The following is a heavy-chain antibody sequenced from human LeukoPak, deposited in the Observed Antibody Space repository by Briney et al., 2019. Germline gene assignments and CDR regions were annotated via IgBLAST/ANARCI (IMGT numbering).Heavy chain of an antibody. V-gene: IGHV3-74*01. CDR3: ARENTDRYGSSTSCPKVGAFDT. CDR1: GFTFSSYW. D-gene: IGHD2-2*01. Sequence: PGGSLRLSCAASGFTFSSYWMHWVRQAPGKGLVWVSRINSDGSSTSYADSVKGRFTISRDNAKNTLYLQMNSLRAEDTAVYYCARENTDRYGSSTSCPKVGAFDTWGQGTMVTVSS. J-gene: IGHJ3*02. CDR2: INSDGSST.